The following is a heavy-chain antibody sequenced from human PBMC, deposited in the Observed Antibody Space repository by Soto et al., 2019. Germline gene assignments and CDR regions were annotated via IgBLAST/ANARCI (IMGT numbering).Heavy chain of an antibody. V-gene: IGHV4-39*01. CDR1: GGSISSSSYY. J-gene: IGHJ4*02. CDR3: ARWIQLWLYYFDY. Sequence: SETLSLTCTVSGGSISSSSYYWGWIRQPPGKGLEWIGSIYYSGSTYYNPSLKSRVTISVDTSKNQFSLKLSSVTAADTAVYYCARWIQLWLYYFDYWGQGTLVTVSS. D-gene: IGHD5-18*01. CDR2: IYYSGST.